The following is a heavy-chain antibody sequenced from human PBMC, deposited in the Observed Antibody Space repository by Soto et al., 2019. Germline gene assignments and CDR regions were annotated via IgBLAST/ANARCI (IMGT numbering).Heavy chain of an antibody. D-gene: IGHD3-10*01. Sequence: SETLSLTCTVSGGSISSGGYSWSWIRQHPGKGLEWIGYIYYSGSTYYNPSLKSRVTISVDTSKNQFSLKLTSVTAADTAVYYCARIGITMVRGVIRGWFDPWGQGTLVTVSS. CDR3: ARIGITMVRGVIRGWFDP. CDR1: GGSISSGGYS. J-gene: IGHJ5*02. V-gene: IGHV4-31*03. CDR2: IYYSGST.